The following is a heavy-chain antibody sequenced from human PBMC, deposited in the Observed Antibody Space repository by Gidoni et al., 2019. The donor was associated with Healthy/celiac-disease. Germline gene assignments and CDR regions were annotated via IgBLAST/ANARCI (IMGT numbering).Heavy chain of an antibody. CDR3: AKEGPSDIVVVVAALDY. CDR2: ISGSGGST. V-gene: IGHV3-23*01. J-gene: IGHJ4*02. D-gene: IGHD2-15*01. Sequence: EVQLLESGGGLVQPGGSLRLSCAASGFTFSSYAMSWVRQAPGKGLEWVSAISGSGGSTYYADSVKGRFTISRDNSKNTLYLQMNSLRAEDTAVYYCAKEGPSDIVVVVAALDYWGQGTLVTVSS. CDR1: GFTFSSYA.